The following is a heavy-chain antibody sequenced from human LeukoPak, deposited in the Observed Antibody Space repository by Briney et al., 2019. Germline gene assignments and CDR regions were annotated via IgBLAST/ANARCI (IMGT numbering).Heavy chain of an antibody. CDR2: ISSSGSTI. D-gene: IGHD3-3*01. Sequence: PGGSLRLSCAASGFTFSDYYMSWIRQAPGKGLEWVSYISSSGSTIYYADSVKGRFTTSRDNAKNSLYLQMNSLRAEDTAVYYCAREKVRVDDFWSGYPVYFDYWGQGTLVTVSS. CDR3: AREKVRVDDFWSGYPVYFDY. V-gene: IGHV3-11*01. J-gene: IGHJ4*02. CDR1: GFTFSDYY.